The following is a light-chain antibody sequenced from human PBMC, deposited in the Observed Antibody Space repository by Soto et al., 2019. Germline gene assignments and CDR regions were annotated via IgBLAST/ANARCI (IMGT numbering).Light chain of an antibody. CDR2: DVA. CDR3: VSYTSSTTYV. V-gene: IGLV2-14*03. Sequence: HSALTQPSSVCDSPGQSITISCTGTSSDVGGSNFVSWYQQHPGKPPKLIIYDVANRPSGVSNRFSGYKSGSTASLIISRLQTEDEADYYCVSYTSSTTYVFGTGTKVTVL. CDR1: SSDVGGSNF. J-gene: IGLJ1*01.